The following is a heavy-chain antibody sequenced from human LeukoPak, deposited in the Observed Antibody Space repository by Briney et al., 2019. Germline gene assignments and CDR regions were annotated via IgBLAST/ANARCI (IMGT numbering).Heavy chain of an antibody. Sequence: ASVKVSCKASGYTFSSYGISWVRQAPGQGLEWMGWINPNSGGTNYAQKFQGRVTMTRDTSISTAYMELSRLRFDDTAVYYCAKGTGEGYTYGRYFFDYWGQGTLVTVSS. J-gene: IGHJ4*02. V-gene: IGHV1-2*02. CDR2: INPNSGGT. CDR1: GYTFSSYG. D-gene: IGHD5-18*01. CDR3: AKGTGEGYTYGRYFFDY.